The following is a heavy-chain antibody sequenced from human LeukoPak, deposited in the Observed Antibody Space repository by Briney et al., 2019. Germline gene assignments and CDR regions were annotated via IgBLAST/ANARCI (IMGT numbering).Heavy chain of an antibody. CDR2: ISGSSSAI. J-gene: IGHJ4*02. D-gene: IGHD3-9*01. Sequence: GGSLRLSCAASGFTFSSYGMNWVRQAPGKGLEWVSYISGSSSAIYYTDSVKGRFTISRDNAKNTLYLQMNSLRAEDTAVYYCARSNYDILTGYYIDPFYFDYWGQGTLVTVSS. CDR1: GFTFSSYG. CDR3: ARSNYDILTGYYIDPFYFDY. V-gene: IGHV3-48*01.